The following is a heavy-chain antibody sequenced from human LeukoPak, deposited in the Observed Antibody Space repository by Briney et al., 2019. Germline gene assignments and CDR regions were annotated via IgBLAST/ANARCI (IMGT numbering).Heavy chain of an antibody. V-gene: IGHV4-59*01. J-gene: IGHJ6*02. CDR2: IYYSGST. CDR1: GGSISSYY. CDR3: ARDPSSPWYYYGMDV. Sequence: SETLSLTCTVSGGSISSYYWSWIRQPPGKGLEWIGYIYYSGSTNYNPSLKSRVTISVDTSKNQFSLKLSSVTAADTAVYYCARDPSSPWYYYGMDVWGQGTTVTVSS.